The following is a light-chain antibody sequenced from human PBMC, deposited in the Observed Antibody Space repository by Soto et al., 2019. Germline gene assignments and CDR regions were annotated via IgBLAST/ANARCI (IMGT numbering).Light chain of an antibody. CDR2: AAS. Sequence: DIQMTQSPSSLSASVGDRVTITCRARQSISNYLNWYQQKPGKAPNLLIYAASSLQSGVPSRFSGSGSGTEFTLTISSLQPEDFAAYFCQETNSSPYTFGQGTKLDIK. V-gene: IGKV1-39*01. CDR1: QSISNY. J-gene: IGKJ2*01. CDR3: QETNSSPYT.